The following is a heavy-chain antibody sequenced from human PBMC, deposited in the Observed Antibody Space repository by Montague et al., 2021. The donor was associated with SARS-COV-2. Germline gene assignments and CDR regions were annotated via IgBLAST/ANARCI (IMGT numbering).Heavy chain of an antibody. D-gene: IGHD2-15*01. CDR2: IPPDGST. V-gene: IGHV4-34*01. J-gene: IGHJ6*03. CDR3: ARLGDVVVPSPLLGVGPYYYYCYNDL. Sequence: SETLSLTCAVHGGSFSTYSWNWIRQSLGKGLEWIGDIPPDGSTNYNPSLKSRVTLSADTSKNQSSLKLTSVAAADTAVYYCARLGDVVVPSPLLGVGPYYYYCYNDLWGKGITVTVSS. CDR1: GGSFSTYS.